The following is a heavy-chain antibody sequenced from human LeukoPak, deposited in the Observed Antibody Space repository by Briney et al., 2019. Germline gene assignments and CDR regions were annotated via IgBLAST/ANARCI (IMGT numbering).Heavy chain of an antibody. CDR3: ARGANPFDYNYYYYMDV. CDR2: ISSSGGTI. J-gene: IGHJ6*03. Sequence: PGGSLRLSCAASGITFSDYYMSWIRQAPGKGLECVSYISSSGGTIDYADSVKGRFAISGDNARNSLYLQMNSLRAEDTAVYYCARGANPFDYNYYYYMDVWGKETTVTVSS. V-gene: IGHV3-11*04. CDR1: GITFSDYY.